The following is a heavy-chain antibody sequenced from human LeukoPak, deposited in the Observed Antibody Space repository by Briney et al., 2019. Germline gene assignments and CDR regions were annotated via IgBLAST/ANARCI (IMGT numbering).Heavy chain of an antibody. CDR3: ARDRRKEYYGSGSYAFDI. CDR2: SYYSGST. CDR1: GGSISSYY. J-gene: IGHJ3*02. Sequence: SETLSLTCTVSGGSISSYYWSWIRQPPGKGLEWIGYSYYSGSTNYNPSLKSRVTISVDTSKNQFSLKLSSVTAADTAVYYCARDRRKEYYGSGSYAFDIWGQGTMVTVSS. D-gene: IGHD3-10*01. V-gene: IGHV4-59*01.